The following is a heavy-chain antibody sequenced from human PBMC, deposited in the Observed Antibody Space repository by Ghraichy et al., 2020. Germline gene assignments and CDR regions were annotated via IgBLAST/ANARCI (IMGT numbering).Heavy chain of an antibody. J-gene: IGHJ6*03. CDR3: ARGVKDCSTPSCSWGGYYYYFMDV. CDR2: INHSGST. CDR1: GGSFSDYY. V-gene: IGHV4-34*01. D-gene: IGHD2-2*01. Sequence: GSLRLSCAVYGGSFSDYYWNWIRQSPGKGLEWIGEINHSGSTNYNPSLKSRVTISVDTSNNQFSLKLTSVTAADTAVYYCARGVKDCSTPSCSWGGYYYYFMDVWGKGTTVTVSS.